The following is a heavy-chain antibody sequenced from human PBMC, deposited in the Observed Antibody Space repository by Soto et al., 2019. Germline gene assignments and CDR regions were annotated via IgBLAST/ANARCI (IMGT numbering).Heavy chain of an antibody. D-gene: IGHD3-22*01. CDR2: INSDGSST. CDR1: GFTFSSYW. V-gene: IGHV3-74*01. J-gene: IGHJ3*02. Sequence: LSLTCAASGFTFSSYWMHWVRQAPGKGLVWVSRINSDGSSTSYADSVKGRFTISRDNAKNTLYLQMNSLRAEDTAVYYCARDRGFTYYYDSSGYDAFDIWGQGTMVTVSS. CDR3: ARDRGFTYYYDSSGYDAFDI.